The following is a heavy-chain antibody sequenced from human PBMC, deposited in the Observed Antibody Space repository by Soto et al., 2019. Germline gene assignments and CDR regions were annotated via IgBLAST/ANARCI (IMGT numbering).Heavy chain of an antibody. Sequence: EVQLLESGGGLAQPGGSLTLSCAASGFTFSSYAMSWVRQAPGKGLEWVSAISGSGGSTHYADSVKGRFTVSRDNSKNTLYLQMNSLRAEDTAVYYCAKVGGEQRGHYYYYGMDVWGQGTTVTVSS. D-gene: IGHD6-25*01. V-gene: IGHV3-23*01. J-gene: IGHJ6*02. CDR1: GFTFSSYA. CDR2: ISGSGGST. CDR3: AKVGGEQRGHYYYYGMDV.